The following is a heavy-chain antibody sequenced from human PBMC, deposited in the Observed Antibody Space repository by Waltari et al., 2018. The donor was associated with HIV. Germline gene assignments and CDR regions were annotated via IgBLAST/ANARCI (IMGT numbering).Heavy chain of an antibody. CDR2: LYDNGRT. V-gene: IGHV4-4*08. CDR1: GGSIGSYW. CDR3: ATGGARGMDI. J-gene: IGHJ6*02. Sequence: QVQLQESGPGVVKSSEALSLHCSVSGGSIGSYWLNCVRQPPGKGLQWIGYLYDNGRTIYNPSLRSRVTISSDASGKQFSLKLNSVTAADTAIYYCATGGARGMDIWGHGTTVTVSS.